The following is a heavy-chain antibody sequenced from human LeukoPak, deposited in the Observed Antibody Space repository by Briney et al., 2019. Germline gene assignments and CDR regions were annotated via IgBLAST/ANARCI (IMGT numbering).Heavy chain of an antibody. CDR1: GFTFGSYA. D-gene: IGHD3-10*01. V-gene: IGHV3-30*04. J-gene: IGHJ4*02. Sequence: GGSLRLSCAASGFTFGSYAMHWVRQAPGKGLEWVAVISYDGSNKYYADSVKGRFTISRDNSKNTLYLQMNSLRAEDTAVYYCARDRDYYGSGSYYIGYWGQGTLVIVSS. CDR3: ARDRDYYGSGSYYIGY. CDR2: ISYDGSNK.